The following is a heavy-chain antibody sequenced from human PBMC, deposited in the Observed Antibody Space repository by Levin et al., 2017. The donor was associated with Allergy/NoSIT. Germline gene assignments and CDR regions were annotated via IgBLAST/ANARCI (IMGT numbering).Heavy chain of an antibody. V-gene: IGHV4-4*02. Sequence: ASETLSLTCAVSGASISRSHWWSWVRQSPGKGLEWIGEIYRGESSDYNPSLKSRVSISVDLSQNQFSLRLASVTAADTAFYYCARAPGRFGGFDSWGQGILVTVSS. D-gene: IGHD4-23*01. CDR1: GASISRSHW. CDR2: IYRGESS. CDR3: ARAPGRFGGFDS. J-gene: IGHJ4*02.